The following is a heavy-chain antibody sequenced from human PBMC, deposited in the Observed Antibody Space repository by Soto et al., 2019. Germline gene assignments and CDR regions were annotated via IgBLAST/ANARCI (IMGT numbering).Heavy chain of an antibody. D-gene: IGHD5-18*01. Sequence: PSETLSLTCTVSGGSISSYYWSWIRQPPGKGLEWIGYIYYSGSTNYNPSLKSRVTISVDTSKNQFSLKLSSVTAADTAVYYCARDLVIRDTAMSYGMDVWGQGTTVTVS. CDR1: GGSISSYY. J-gene: IGHJ6*02. CDR3: ARDLVIRDTAMSYGMDV. V-gene: IGHV4-59*01. CDR2: IYYSGST.